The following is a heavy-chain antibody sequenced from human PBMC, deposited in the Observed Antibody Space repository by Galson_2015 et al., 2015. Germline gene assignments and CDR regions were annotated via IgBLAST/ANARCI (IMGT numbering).Heavy chain of an antibody. V-gene: IGHV4-59*01. CDR2: IYYSGST. Sequence: SETLSLTCTVSGGSISSYYWSWIRQPPGKGLEWIGYIYYSGSTNYNPSLKSRVTISVDTSKNQFSLKLSSVTAADTAVYYCARWYYYDSSGYYGGWFDPWGQGTLVTVSS. J-gene: IGHJ5*02. D-gene: IGHD3-22*01. CDR3: ARWYYYDSSGYYGGWFDP. CDR1: GGSISSYY.